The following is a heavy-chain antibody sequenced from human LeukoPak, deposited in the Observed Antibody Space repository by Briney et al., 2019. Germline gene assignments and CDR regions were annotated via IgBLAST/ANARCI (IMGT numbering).Heavy chain of an antibody. CDR1: GYTFTTYS. J-gene: IGHJ4*02. D-gene: IGHD3-9*01. Sequence: ASVKVSCKASGYTFTTYSLSWVRHAPGQGLEWLGWISTYDDNIKYAQSLQGRLTLTIDTSTSTAYMELRSLTSDDTAVYYCARETYSNILTGTDYWGPGTVVRVS. V-gene: IGHV1-18*01. CDR3: ARETYSNILTGTDY. CDR2: ISTYDDNI.